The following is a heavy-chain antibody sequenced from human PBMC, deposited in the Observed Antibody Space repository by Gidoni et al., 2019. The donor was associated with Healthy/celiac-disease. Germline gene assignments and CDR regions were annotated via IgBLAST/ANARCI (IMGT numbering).Heavy chain of an antibody. Sequence: QVQLVESGGGVVQPGRSLRLSCAASGFTFSSYGMHWVRQAPGKGLEWVAVISYDGSNKYYADSVKGRFTISRDNSKNTLYLQMNSLRAEDTAVYYCAKDPRLRITMVRGVIRWGQGTLVTVSS. V-gene: IGHV3-30*18. CDR1: GFTFSSYG. D-gene: IGHD3-10*01. CDR2: ISYDGSNK. J-gene: IGHJ4*02. CDR3: AKDPRLRITMVRGVIR.